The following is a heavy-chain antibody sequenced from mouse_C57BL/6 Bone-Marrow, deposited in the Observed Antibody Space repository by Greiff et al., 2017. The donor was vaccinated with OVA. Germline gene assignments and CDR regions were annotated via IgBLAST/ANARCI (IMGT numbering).Heavy chain of an antibody. D-gene: IGHD1-1*01. V-gene: IGHV14-4*01. CDR3: TTGLLRYFDY. CDR1: GFNIKDDY. Sequence: EVQRVESGAELVRPGASVKLSCTASGFNIKDDYMHWVKQRPEQGLEWIGWIDPENGDTEYASKFQGKATITADTSSNTAYLQLSSLTSEDTAVYYCTTGLLRYFDYWGQGTTLTVSS. CDR2: IDPENGDT. J-gene: IGHJ2*01.